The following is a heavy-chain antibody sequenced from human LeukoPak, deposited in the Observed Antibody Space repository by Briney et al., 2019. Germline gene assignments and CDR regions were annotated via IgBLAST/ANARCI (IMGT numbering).Heavy chain of an antibody. CDR3: TKRVKYGGTWDHFAD. V-gene: IGHV3-23*01. J-gene: IGHJ4*02. CDR2: VNADGGNT. CDR1: GFTFDNYR. D-gene: IGHD1-26*01. Sequence: GGSLRLSCAASGFTFDNYRMSRVRQAPGKGLEWVSTVNADGGNTYYADSVKGRFTISRDNSKSTLILQMNSLRVEDTALYYCTKRVKYGGTWDHFADWGQGTLVTVSS.